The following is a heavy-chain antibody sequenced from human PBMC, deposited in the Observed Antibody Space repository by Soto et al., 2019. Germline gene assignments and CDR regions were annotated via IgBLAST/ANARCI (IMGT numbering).Heavy chain of an antibody. J-gene: IGHJ4*02. D-gene: IGHD5-12*01. V-gene: IGHV4-31*03. Sequence: SETLSLTCTVSGGSIGSGGYYWSWIRQHPGKGLEWIGYIYYSGSTYYNPSLKSRVTISVDTSKNQFSLKLSSVTAADTAVYYCARDRSGYDFFDYWGQGTLVTVSS. CDR1: GGSIGSGGYY. CDR2: IYYSGST. CDR3: ARDRSGYDFFDY.